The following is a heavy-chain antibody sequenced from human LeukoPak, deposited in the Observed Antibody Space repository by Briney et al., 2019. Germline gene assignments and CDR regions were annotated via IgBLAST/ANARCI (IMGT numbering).Heavy chain of an antibody. CDR3: ARDYGMVRDPKGHYGMDV. Sequence: ASVKVSCKASGYTFTSYGISWVRQAPGQGLEWMGWISAYNGNTNYAQKLQGRVTMTTDTSTSTAYMELRSLRSDDTAVYYWARDYGMVRDPKGHYGMDVWGQGTTVTVSS. J-gene: IGHJ6*02. D-gene: IGHD3-10*01. CDR2: ISAYNGNT. V-gene: IGHV1-18*01. CDR1: GYTFTSYG.